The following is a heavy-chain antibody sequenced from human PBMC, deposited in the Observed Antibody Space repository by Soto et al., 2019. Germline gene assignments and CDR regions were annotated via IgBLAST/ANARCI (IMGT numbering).Heavy chain of an antibody. J-gene: IGHJ5*02. CDR3: ARDHYYYASSGYRITGPFDP. V-gene: IGHV4-31*03. CDR1: GGSISSGGYY. D-gene: IGHD3-22*01. CDR2: IYYSGST. Sequence: QVQLQESGPGLVKPSQTLSLTCTVSGGSISSGGYYWSWIRQHPGKGLEWIGYIYYSGSTYYNPSLKSRVTISVDTSKNQFSLKLSSVTAADTAVYYCARDHYYYASSGYRITGPFDPWGQGTLVTVSS.